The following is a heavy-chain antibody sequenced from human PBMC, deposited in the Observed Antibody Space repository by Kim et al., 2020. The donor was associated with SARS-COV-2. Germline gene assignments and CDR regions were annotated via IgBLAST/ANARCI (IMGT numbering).Heavy chain of an antibody. J-gene: IGHJ4*02. CDR3: ARMGPCSSRNLDY. D-gene: IGHD6-13*01. Sequence: ADSVKGRFTISSENSKTPVYLQLNSPRAGDTAVYYCARMGPCSSRNLDYWGQGTLVTVSS. V-gene: IGHV3-23*01.